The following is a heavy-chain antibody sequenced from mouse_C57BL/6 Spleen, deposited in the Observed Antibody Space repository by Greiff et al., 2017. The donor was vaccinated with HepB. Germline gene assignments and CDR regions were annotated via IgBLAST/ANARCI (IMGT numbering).Heavy chain of an antibody. CDR1: GYTFTDYN. J-gene: IGHJ3*01. V-gene: IGHV1-18*01. D-gene: IGHD2-3*01. CDR2: INPNNGGT. Sequence: EVKLMESGPELVKPGASVKIPCKASGYTFTDYNMDWVKQSHGKSLEWIGDINPNNGGTIYNQKFKGKATLTVDKSSSTAYMELRSLTSEDTAVYYCARAGGWSPWFAYWGQGTLVTVSA. CDR3: ARAGGWSPWFAY.